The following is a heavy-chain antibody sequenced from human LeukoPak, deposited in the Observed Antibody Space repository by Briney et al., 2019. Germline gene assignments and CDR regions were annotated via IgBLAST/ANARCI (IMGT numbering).Heavy chain of an antibody. D-gene: IGHD2-15*01. Sequence: GGSLRLSCAASGVTFSSYAMHWVRQAPGKGLEWVAVISYDGSNKYYADSVKGRFTISRDNSKNTLYLQMNSLRAEDKAVYYCVRAANVVVAALNYFDYWGQGTLVTVSS. J-gene: IGHJ4*02. CDR2: ISYDGSNK. CDR3: VRAANVVVAALNYFDY. CDR1: GVTFSSYA. V-gene: IGHV3-30-3*01.